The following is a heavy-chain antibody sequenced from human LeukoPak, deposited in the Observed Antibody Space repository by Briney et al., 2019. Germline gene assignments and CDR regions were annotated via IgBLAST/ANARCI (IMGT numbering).Heavy chain of an antibody. CDR3: VKGGVAVAAVFDY. V-gene: IGHV3-23*01. Sequence: GGSLRLSCAASGFTFSSYAMSWVRQAPGKGLEWVSAISGSGGSTYYADSVKGRFTISRDNSKNTLYLQMSSLRAEDTAVYYCVKGGVAVAAVFDYWGQGTLVTVSS. J-gene: IGHJ4*02. CDR2: ISGSGGST. D-gene: IGHD6-19*01. CDR1: GFTFSSYA.